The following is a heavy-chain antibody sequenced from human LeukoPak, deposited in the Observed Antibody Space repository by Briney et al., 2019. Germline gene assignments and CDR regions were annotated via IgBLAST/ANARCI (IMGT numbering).Heavy chain of an antibody. CDR1: GFTFNSYW. J-gene: IGHJ4*02. D-gene: IGHD6-19*01. Sequence: GGSLRLSCAASGFTFNSYWMNWVRQAPGKGLEWVANIKRDGSEKYYVDSVKGRFTISRDNAKNSLDLQMNSLRVGDTAVYYCARLGPASSGWPESFDYWGQGTLVTASS. CDR2: IKRDGSEK. V-gene: IGHV3-7*03. CDR3: ARLGPASSGWPESFDY.